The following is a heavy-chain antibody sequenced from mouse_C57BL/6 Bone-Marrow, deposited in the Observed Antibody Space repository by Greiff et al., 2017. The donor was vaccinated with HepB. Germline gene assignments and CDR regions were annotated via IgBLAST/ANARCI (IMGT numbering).Heavy chain of an antibody. D-gene: IGHD1-1*01. CDR2: IDPNSGGT. J-gene: IGHJ2*01. Sequence: VKLQQPGAELVKPGASVKLSSKASGYTFTSYWMHWVKQRPGRGLEWIGRIDPNSGGTKYNEKFKSKATLTVDKPSSTAYMQLSSLTSEDSAVDDCARRPITTVVATGFDYWGQGTTLTVSS. V-gene: IGHV1-62-3*01. CDR3: ARRPITTVVATGFDY. CDR1: GYTFTSYW.